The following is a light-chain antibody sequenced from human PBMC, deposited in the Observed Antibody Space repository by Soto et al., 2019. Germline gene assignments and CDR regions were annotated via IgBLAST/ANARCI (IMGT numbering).Light chain of an antibody. CDR3: QQYANSPLS. V-gene: IGKV3-20*01. J-gene: IGKJ4*01. Sequence: EIVLTQSPGILSLSPGERATLSCRASQSVSSSYLAWYQQKPGQAPKLLIFGASSRPTGVPYRFSGSGSGTDFTLTISRLEPEDFAVYYCQQYANSPLSFGGGTKVDI. CDR2: GAS. CDR1: QSVSSSY.